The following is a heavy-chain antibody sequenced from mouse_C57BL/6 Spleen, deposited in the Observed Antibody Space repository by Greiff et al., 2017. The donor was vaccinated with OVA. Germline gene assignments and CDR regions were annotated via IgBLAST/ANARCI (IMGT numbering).Heavy chain of an antibody. CDR3: ARRGYYGSSPYFDY. D-gene: IGHD1-1*01. Sequence: QVQLQQPGAELVRPGSSVKLSCKASGYTFTSYWMDWVKQRPGQGLEWIGNIYPSDSETHYNQKFKDKATLTVDKSSSTAYMQLSSLTSEDSAVDYCARRGYYGSSPYFDYWGKGTTLTVSS. J-gene: IGHJ2*01. CDR1: GYTFTSYW. CDR2: IYPSDSET. V-gene: IGHV1-61*01.